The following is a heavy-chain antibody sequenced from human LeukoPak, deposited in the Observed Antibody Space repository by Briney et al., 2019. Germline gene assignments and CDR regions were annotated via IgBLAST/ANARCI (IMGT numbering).Heavy chain of an antibody. CDR2: ISGSGGTT. CDR1: GFTFSSYA. CDR3: AKDLGWSYDSSGYQDY. Sequence: GGSLRLSCAASGFTFSSYAMSWVRQAPGTGLEWVSAISGSGGTTYYADSVKGRFSISRDNFKNTLYLQVNSLRVQDTAVYYCAKDLGWSYDSSGYQDYWGQGTLVTVSS. J-gene: IGHJ4*02. D-gene: IGHD3-22*01. V-gene: IGHV3-23*01.